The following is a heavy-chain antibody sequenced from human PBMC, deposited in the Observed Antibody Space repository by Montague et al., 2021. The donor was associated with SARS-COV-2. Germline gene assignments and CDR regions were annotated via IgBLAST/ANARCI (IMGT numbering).Heavy chain of an antibody. Sequence: SLRLSCAASGFNFDNAVMTWVRQAPVKGLEWVSTISVSGDSTHYADSVKDRFTISRDDSRSTLYLQMSRLTAEDTAMFYCASEGHSSGRCGAFDIWGPGNMVTVSS. J-gene: IGHJ3*02. CDR1: GFNFDNAV. CDR3: ASEGHSSGRCGAFDI. CDR2: ISVSGDST. V-gene: IGHV3-23*01. D-gene: IGHD6-19*01.